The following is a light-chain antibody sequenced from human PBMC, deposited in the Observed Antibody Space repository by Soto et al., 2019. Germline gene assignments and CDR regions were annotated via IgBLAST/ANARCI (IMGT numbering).Light chain of an antibody. CDR3: QHRSIWPVS. Sequence: EIVLTQSPGALALSPGERATLSCGASQSVSSYLAWYQQKPGQAPRLLIFDASNRATGIPARFSGSGSATDFTLTISSLEPEDFAVYYCQHRSIWPVSFGQGTRLEIK. CDR1: QSVSSY. V-gene: IGKV3-11*01. CDR2: DAS. J-gene: IGKJ5*01.